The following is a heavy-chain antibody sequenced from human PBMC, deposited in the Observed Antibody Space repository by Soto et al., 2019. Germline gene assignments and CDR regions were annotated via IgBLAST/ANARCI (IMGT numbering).Heavy chain of an antibody. CDR2: IYYSGST. V-gene: IGHV4-30-4*01. CDR1: GGSISSGDYY. CDR3: ARGDAGWFGKTGIGFDP. Sequence: SETLSLTCTVSGGSISSGDYYWSWIRQPPGKGLEWIGYIYYSGSTYYNPSLKSRVTISVDTSKNQFSLKLSSVTAADTAVYYCARGDAGWFGKTGIGFDPWGQGTLVTVSS. D-gene: IGHD3-10*01. J-gene: IGHJ5*02.